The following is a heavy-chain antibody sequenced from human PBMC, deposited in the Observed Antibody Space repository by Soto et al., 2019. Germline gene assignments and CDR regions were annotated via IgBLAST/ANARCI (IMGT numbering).Heavy chain of an antibody. CDR1: GFSLSTSGVG. Sequence: QITLKESGPTLVKPTQTLTLTCIFSGFSLSTSGVGVGWIRQPPGKALEWLALIYWDDDKRYSPSLKSRLTITTDTSKNQVVPIMTNMDPVDTATYSCVHRERDDPMISNWGQGTLVTVSS. J-gene: IGHJ4*02. CDR3: VHRERDDPMISN. V-gene: IGHV2-5*02. CDR2: IYWDDDK. D-gene: IGHD1-1*01.